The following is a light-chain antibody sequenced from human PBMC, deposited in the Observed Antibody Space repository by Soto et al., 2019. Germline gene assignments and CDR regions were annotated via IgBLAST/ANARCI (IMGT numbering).Light chain of an antibody. CDR3: QQRSNWAQT. CDR2: DAS. CDR1: QSVSSY. V-gene: IGKV3-11*01. J-gene: IGKJ1*01. Sequence: EIVLTQSQATLSLSPGERATLSCRASQSVSSYLAWYQQKPGQAPRLLIYDASNRATGIPARFSGSGSGTDFTLTISSLEPEDFAVYYCQQRSNWAQTFGQGTKVEIK.